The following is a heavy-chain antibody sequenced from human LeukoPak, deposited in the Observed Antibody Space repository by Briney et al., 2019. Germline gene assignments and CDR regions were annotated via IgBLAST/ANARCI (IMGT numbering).Heavy chain of an antibody. CDR1: GGTFSSYA. Sequence: SVKVSYKASGGTFSSYAISWVRQAPGQGLEWMGRIIPILGIANYAQKFQGRVTITADKSTSTAYMELSSLRSEDTAVYYCARVIVVAANSGGWFDPWGQGTLVTVSS. CDR2: IIPILGIA. CDR3: ARVIVVAANSGGWFDP. D-gene: IGHD2-15*01. V-gene: IGHV1-69*04. J-gene: IGHJ5*02.